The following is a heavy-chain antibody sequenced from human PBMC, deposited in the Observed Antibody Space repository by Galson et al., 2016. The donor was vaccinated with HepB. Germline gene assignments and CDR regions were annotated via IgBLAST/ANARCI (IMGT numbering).Heavy chain of an antibody. D-gene: IGHD1-26*01. V-gene: IGHV3-23*01. CDR1: GFVFSNFG. CDR3: AKDGSYSGNLHGYFDY. J-gene: IGHJ4*02. CDR2: ISTRRTT. Sequence: SLRLSCAASGFVFSNFGLSWVRQAPGKGLEWVASISTRRTTYYSDAVQGRFTISRDNADNSMSPQMNSLSGDDTALYYCAKDGSYSGNLHGYFDYWGQGTLVTVSS.